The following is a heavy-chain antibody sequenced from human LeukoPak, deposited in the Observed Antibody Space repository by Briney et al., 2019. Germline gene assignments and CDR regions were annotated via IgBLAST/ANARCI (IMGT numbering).Heavy chain of an antibody. CDR2: IYSGGST. CDR3: ARAGGSSWFLFDC. D-gene: IGHD6-13*01. Sequence: PGGSLRLSCAASGFTVSSNYMSWVRQAPGKGLEWVSVIYSGGSTYYADSVKGRFTISRDNSKNTLYLQMNSLRAEDTAVYYCARAGGSSWFLFDCWGQGTLVTVSS. J-gene: IGHJ4*02. V-gene: IGHV3-53*01. CDR1: GFTVSSNY.